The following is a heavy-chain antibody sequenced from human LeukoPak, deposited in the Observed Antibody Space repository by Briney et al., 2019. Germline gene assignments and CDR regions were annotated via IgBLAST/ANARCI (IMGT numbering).Heavy chain of an antibody. Sequence: SETLSLTCTVSGGSISSSSYYWGWIRQPPGKGLEWIGSIYYSGSTYYNPSLKSRVTISVDTSKNQFSLKLSSVTAADTAVYYCAIRREYHYEYYFDYWGQGTLVTVSS. J-gene: IGHJ4*02. CDR2: IYYSGST. CDR1: GGSISSSSYY. CDR3: AIRREYHYEYYFDY. D-gene: IGHD3-22*01. V-gene: IGHV4-39*01.